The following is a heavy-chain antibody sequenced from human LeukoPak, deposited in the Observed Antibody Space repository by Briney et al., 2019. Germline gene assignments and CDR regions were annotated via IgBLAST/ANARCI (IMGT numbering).Heavy chain of an antibody. V-gene: IGHV1-18*01. CDR2: ISPYNGNT. D-gene: IGHD3-10*01. CDR3: ARSITMIRGVHDAFDI. CDR1: GYTFTSYG. J-gene: IGHJ3*02. Sequence: ASVKVSCKPSGYTFTSYGISWVRQAPGQGLEWMGWISPYNGNTNYAQNLQGRVTMTTDTSTSTAYMELRSLRSDDTAVYYCARSITMIRGVHDAFDIWGQGTMVTVSS.